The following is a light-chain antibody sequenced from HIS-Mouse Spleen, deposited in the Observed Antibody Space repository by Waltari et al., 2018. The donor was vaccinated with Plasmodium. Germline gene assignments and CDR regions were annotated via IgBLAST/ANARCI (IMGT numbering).Light chain of an antibody. CDR3: AAWDDSLSGWV. CDR2: RNN. CDR1: SSTIRSNY. Sequence: QSVLTQPPPASGTPGQRVTISCSGSSSTIRSNYVYWYQQLLGTAPKLLIYRNNQRPSGVPDRFSGSKSGTSASLAISGLRSEDEADYYCAAWDDSLSGWVFGGGTKLTVL. V-gene: IGLV1-47*01. J-gene: IGLJ3*02.